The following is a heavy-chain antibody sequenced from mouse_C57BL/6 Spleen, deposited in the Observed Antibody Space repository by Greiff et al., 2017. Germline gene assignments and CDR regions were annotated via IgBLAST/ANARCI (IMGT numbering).Heavy chain of an antibody. CDR2: ISSGSSTI. Sequence: EVQLVESGGGLVKPGGSLKLSCAASGFTFSDYGMHWVRQAPEKGLEWVAYISSGSSTIYYADTVKGRFTISRDNAKNTLFLQMTSLRSEDTAMYYCATIYYGNHYYYAMDYWGQGTSVTVSS. V-gene: IGHV5-17*01. CDR1: GFTFSDYG. J-gene: IGHJ4*01. D-gene: IGHD2-1*01. CDR3: ATIYYGNHYYYAMDY.